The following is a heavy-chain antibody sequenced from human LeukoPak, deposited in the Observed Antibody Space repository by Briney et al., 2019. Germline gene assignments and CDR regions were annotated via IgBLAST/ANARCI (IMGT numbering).Heavy chain of an antibody. CDR2: ISGSGGST. CDR3: AKGGANYYDSSGYLY. J-gene: IGHJ4*02. D-gene: IGHD3-22*01. Sequence: GGSLRLSCAASGFTFSSYAMSWVRQAPGKGLEWVSAISGSGGSTYYADSVKGRFTISRDNSKNTLYLQMNSLRAEDTAVYYCAKGGANYYDSSGYLYWGQGTLVTVSS. V-gene: IGHV3-23*01. CDR1: GFTFSSYA.